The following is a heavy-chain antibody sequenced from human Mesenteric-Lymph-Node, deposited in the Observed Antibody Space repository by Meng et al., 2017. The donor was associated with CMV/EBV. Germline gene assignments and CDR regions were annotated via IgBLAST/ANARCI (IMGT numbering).Heavy chain of an antibody. CDR2: VHDSGST. Sequence: SETLSLTCTVSGDSISRYFWSWIRQPPGKGLEWIGYVHDSGSTNYNPSLKTRLTLSVDTSNTQFSLKLSSVTAADTAVYYCARVPQGYCSSASCYHYFDYWGQGTLVTVSS. V-gene: IGHV4-59*12. CDR3: ARVPQGYCSSASCYHYFDY. J-gene: IGHJ4*02. D-gene: IGHD2-2*01. CDR1: GDSISRYF.